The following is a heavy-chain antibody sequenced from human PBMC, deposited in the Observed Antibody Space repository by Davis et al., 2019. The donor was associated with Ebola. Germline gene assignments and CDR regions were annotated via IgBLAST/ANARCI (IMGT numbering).Heavy chain of an antibody. CDR1: GGSISSYY. V-gene: IGHV4-4*07. D-gene: IGHD3-22*01. CDR2: IYISGST. Sequence: PSETLSLTCTVSGGSISSYYWSWVRQPAGKGLEWIGRIYISGSTNYNPSLKSRVTMSVDTSRNQFSLKLSSVTAADTAVYYCARVIVDVGRWFDPWGQGTLVTVSS. CDR3: ARVIVDVGRWFDP. J-gene: IGHJ5*02.